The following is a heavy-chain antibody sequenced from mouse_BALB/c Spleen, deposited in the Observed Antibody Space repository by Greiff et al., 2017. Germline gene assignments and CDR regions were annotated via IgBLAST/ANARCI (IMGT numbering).Heavy chain of an antibody. V-gene: IGHV1-14*01. CDR1: GYTFTSYV. CDR3: ARGYRFYAMDY. Sequence: EVQLVESGPELVKPGASVKMSCKASGYTFTSYVMHWVKQKPGQGLEWIGYINPYNDGTKYNEKFKGKATLTSDKSSSTAYMELSSLTSEDSAVYYCARGYRFYAMDYWGQGTSVTVSS. D-gene: IGHD2-14*01. J-gene: IGHJ4*01. CDR2: INPYNDGT.